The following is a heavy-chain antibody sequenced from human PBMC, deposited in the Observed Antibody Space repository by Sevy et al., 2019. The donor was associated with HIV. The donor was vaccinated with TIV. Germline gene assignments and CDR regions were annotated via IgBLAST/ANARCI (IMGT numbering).Heavy chain of an antibody. CDR2: VSSDESNK. D-gene: IGHD3-16*02. CDR1: GFTFSNYA. CDR3: ARDAQRLPLGELSRIPSARGGMDV. V-gene: IGHV3-30*04. J-gene: IGHJ6*02. Sequence: GGSLRLSCAASGFTFSNYAMYWVRQAPGKGLEWVAFVSSDESNKYYVESVKGRFTISRDNSKNTLYLQMNSLRPEDRAVYYCARDAQRLPLGELSRIPSARGGMDVWGQGTAVTVSS.